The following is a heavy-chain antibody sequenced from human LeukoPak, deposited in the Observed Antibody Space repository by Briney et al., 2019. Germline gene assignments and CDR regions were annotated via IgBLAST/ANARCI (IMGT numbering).Heavy chain of an antibody. Sequence: GGSLRLSCAASGFTFSSYAMHWVRQAPGKGLEWVAVISYDGSNKYYADSVKGRFTISRDNSKNTLYLQMNSLRAEDTAVYYCARDPARPPRELLFDYWGQGTLVTVSS. V-gene: IGHV3-30-3*01. CDR1: GFTFSSYA. CDR3: ARDPARPPRELLFDY. CDR2: ISYDGSNK. D-gene: IGHD6-6*01. J-gene: IGHJ4*02.